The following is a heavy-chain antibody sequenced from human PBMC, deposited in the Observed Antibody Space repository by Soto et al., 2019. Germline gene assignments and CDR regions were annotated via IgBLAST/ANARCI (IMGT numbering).Heavy chain of an antibody. J-gene: IGHJ2*01. CDR1: GFTVSSNY. V-gene: IGHV3-66*01. CDR3: ARDRYYYDSSPLNWYFDL. CDR2: IYSGGST. D-gene: IGHD3-22*01. Sequence: EVQLVESGGGLVQPGGSLRLSCAASGFTVSSNYMSWVRQAPGKGLEWVSVIYSGGSTYYADSVKGRFTISRDNSKNTVKLQMNSLRAEDTAVYYCARDRYYYDSSPLNWYFDLWGRGTLVTVSS.